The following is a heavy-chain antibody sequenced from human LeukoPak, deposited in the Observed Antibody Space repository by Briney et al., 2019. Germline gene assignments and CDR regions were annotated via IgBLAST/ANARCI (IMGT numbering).Heavy chain of an antibody. V-gene: IGHV3-23*01. CDR1: GFTFSSYA. CDR2: ISGSGGST. J-gene: IGHJ4*02. Sequence: GGSLRLSCAASGFTFSSYAMSWVRQAPGKGLEWVSAISGSGGSTYYADSVKGRFTISRDNSKNTLYLQTNSLRAEDTAVYYCAKSLRVRYYDSSGYYHETTDYWGQGTLVTVSS. D-gene: IGHD3-22*01. CDR3: AKSLRVRYYDSSGYYHETTDY.